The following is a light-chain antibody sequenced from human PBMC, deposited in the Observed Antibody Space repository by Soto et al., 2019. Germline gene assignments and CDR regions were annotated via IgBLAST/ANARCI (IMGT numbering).Light chain of an antibody. Sequence: QSALTQPPSASGSPGQSITISCTGTSSDVGGYNYVSWYQQHPGKAPKLMIYEVNKRPSGVPDRFSGSKSDNTASLTVSGLQAEDEADYYCTSYSTTSTLVFGSGTKLTVL. J-gene: IGLJ1*01. CDR3: TSYSTTSTLV. CDR2: EVN. V-gene: IGLV2-8*01. CDR1: SSDVGGYNY.